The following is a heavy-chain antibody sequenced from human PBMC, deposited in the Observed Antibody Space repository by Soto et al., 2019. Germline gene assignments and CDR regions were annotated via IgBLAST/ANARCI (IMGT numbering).Heavy chain of an antibody. J-gene: IGHJ4*02. Sequence: PGGSLRLSCATSGFDFSNTWIHWVRQVPGQGPVWVSRINSDGSSIIYADSVKGRFTLSRDNAKNTVHLQVNSLRVEDTAVYYCAKDWYHTIDSWGQGIPVTVSS. CDR3: AKDWYHTIDS. CDR1: GFDFSNTW. CDR2: INSDGSSI. V-gene: IGHV3-74*01. D-gene: IGHD1-20*01.